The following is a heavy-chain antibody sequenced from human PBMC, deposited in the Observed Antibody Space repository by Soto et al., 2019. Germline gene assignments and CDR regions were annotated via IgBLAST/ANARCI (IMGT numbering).Heavy chain of an antibody. CDR2: INPSGGST. CDR3: TRDRNSTRYYYYGMDV. CDR1: GYILTSYY. J-gene: IGHJ6*02. D-gene: IGHD2-2*01. V-gene: IGHV1-46*01. Sequence: QVQLVQSGAEVKKPGASVKVSCKASGYILTSYYMHWVRQAPGQGLEWMGIINPSGGSTSYAQKFQGRFTMTRDTSTSTVYMELSSLRSEDTAVYYCTRDRNSTRYYYYGMDVWGQGTTVTVSS.